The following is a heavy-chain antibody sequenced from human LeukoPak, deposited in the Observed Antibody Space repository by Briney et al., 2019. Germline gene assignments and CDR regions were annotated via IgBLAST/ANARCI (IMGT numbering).Heavy chain of an antibody. CDR1: GFTFSSYG. J-gene: IGHJ4*02. D-gene: IGHD3-3*01. Sequence: GGTLRLSCAASGFTFSSYGMHWVRQAPGKGLEWVAVISYDGSNKYYADSVKGRFTISRDNSKNTLYLQMNSLRAEDTAVYYCAKEDGPWITIFGAPGYWGQGTLVTVSS. CDR2: ISYDGSNK. V-gene: IGHV3-30*18. CDR3: AKEDGPWITIFGAPGY.